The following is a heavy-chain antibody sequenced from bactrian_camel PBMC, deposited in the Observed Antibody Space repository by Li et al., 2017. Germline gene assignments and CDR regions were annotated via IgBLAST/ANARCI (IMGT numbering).Heavy chain of an antibody. CDR2: INSAGDR. CDR3: AAGLKWCRQGYPTADFRY. D-gene: IGHD2*01. V-gene: IGHV3S53*01. J-gene: IGHJ6*01. Sequence: QLVESGGDWVQTGGSLRLSCVVASGHMLAHYCVGWFRQAPGKEREGVAGINSAGDRRYADSVKGRFTISLDNDENTVYLQMNSLKPEDTAMYYCAAGLKWCRQGYPTADFRYLGQGTQVTVS. CDR1: GHMLAHYC.